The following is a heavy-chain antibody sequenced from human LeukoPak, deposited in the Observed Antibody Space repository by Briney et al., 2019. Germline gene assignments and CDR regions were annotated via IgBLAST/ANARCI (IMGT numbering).Heavy chain of an antibody. Sequence: PGGSLRLSCAASGFTFSNYGMHWVRQAPGKGLEWVAVIWYDGSNKYYADSVKGRFTISRDNSKNTLYLQMGSLRAEDMAVYYCAKDLSSSGFRIDYWGQGTLVTVSS. D-gene: IGHD6-19*01. V-gene: IGHV3-30*02. CDR2: IWYDGSNK. CDR1: GFTFSNYG. CDR3: AKDLSSSGFRIDY. J-gene: IGHJ4*02.